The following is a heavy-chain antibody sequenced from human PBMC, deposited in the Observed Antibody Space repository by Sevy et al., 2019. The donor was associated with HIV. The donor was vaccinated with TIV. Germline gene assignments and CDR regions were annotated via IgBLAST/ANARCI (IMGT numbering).Heavy chain of an antibody. V-gene: IGHV3-30-3*01. D-gene: IGHD1-26*01. J-gene: IGHJ4*01. CDR3: ARDGGYSIKWYPLY. CDR2: FSYEGTEK. Sequence: GGSLRLSCAASGFAFSTHAMHWVRQAPGKGLEWVAVFSYEGTEKFYAASVEGRFTISRDNSKNMLSLQINSLKPEDTAVYYGARDGGYSIKWYPLYWGHGTLVTVSS. CDR1: GFAFSTHA.